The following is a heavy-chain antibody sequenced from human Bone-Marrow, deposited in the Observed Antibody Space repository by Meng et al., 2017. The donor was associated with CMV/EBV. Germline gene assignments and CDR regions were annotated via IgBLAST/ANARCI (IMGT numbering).Heavy chain of an antibody. CDR1: GFTFSSYA. CDR3: ARAHVRTDYFDY. D-gene: IGHD1-1*01. Sequence: GESLKISCAASGFTFSSYAMHWVRQAPGKGLEWVAVISYDGSNKYYADSVKGRFTISRDNSKNTLYLQMNSLRAEDTAVYYCARAHVRTDYFDYWGQRTLVTVSS. J-gene: IGHJ4*02. V-gene: IGHV3-30-3*01. CDR2: ISYDGSNK.